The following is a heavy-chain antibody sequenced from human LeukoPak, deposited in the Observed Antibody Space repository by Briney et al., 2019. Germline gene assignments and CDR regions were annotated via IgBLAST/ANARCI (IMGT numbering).Heavy chain of an antibody. V-gene: IGHV3-30-3*01. D-gene: IGHD3-10*01. CDR1: GFTFSSYA. Sequence: GGSLRLSCAASGFTFSSYAMHWVRQAPGKGLEWVAVISYDGSNKYYADSVKGRFTISRDNSKNTLYLQMNSLRAEDTAVYYCARDPRVYGSGSYPYWGQGTLVTVSS. J-gene: IGHJ4*02. CDR3: ARDPRVYGSGSYPY. CDR2: ISYDGSNK.